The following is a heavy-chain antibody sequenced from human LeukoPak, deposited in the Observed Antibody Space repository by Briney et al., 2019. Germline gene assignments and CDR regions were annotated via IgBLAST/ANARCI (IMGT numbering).Heavy chain of an antibody. V-gene: IGHV3-21*01. J-gene: IGHJ3*02. CDR3: ARDLYSYGFYAFDI. Sequence: GGSLRLSCAASGFTFSSYSMNWVRQAPGKGLEWVPSISSSSSYIYYADSVKGRFTISRDNAKNSLYLQMNSLRAEDTAVYYCARDLYSYGFYAFDIWGQGTMVTVSS. CDR2: ISSSSSYI. D-gene: IGHD5-18*01. CDR1: GFTFSSYS.